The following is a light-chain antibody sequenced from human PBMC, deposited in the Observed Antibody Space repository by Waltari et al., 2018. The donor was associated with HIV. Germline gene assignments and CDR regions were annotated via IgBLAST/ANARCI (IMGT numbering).Light chain of an antibody. CDR3: QQYNNWPRT. V-gene: IGKV3-15*01. CDR2: GAF. CDR1: QNVSSN. J-gene: IGKJ2*01. Sequence: EIVLTQSPATLSVSPGERATLSCRASQNVSSNLAWYQQTPGQAPRLLIYGAFTRATGIPARFSGSGSGTEFTLTISSLRSEDFVVYYCQQYNNWPRTFGQGTKLQIK.